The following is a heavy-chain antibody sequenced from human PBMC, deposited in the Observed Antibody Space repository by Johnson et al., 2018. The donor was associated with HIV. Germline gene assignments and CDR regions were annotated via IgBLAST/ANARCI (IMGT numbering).Heavy chain of an antibody. J-gene: IGHJ3*02. Sequence: QEQLVESGGGLVKPGGSLRLSCAASGFTFSIYAMSWVRQAPGTGLEWVAVISYDGSNKYYADSVKGRFTISRDNSKSMLYLQMNSLRAEDTAVYYCARPSVVTTLTTTPWAFDIWGQGTMVTVSS. V-gene: IGHV3-30*04. CDR2: ISYDGSNK. D-gene: IGHD4-17*01. CDR3: ARPSVVTTLTTTPWAFDI. CDR1: GFTFSIYA.